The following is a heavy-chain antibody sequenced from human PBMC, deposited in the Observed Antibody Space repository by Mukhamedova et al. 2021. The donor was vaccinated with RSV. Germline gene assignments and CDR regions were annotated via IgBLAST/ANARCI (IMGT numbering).Heavy chain of an antibody. D-gene: IGHD2-2*02. Sequence: GLEWVALISYDGSDKYYADSVKGRFTVSRDSSKRTLYLQMNSLRGEDTAVYYCARDRYNGYFTTTTCYSPLYYFDYWGQGTLVIV. J-gene: IGHJ4*02. V-gene: IGHV3-30*04. CDR2: ISYDGSDK. CDR3: ARDRYNGYFTTTTCYSPLYYFDY.